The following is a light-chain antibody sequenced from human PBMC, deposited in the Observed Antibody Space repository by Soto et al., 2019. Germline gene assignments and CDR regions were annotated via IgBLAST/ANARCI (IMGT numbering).Light chain of an antibody. CDR3: QRYKSFSLA. CDR1: QNINSW. CDR2: KTA. Sequence: DIQITQSPSTLSASVGDRVHITCRASQNINSWLAWYQQKPGKAPKLLIYKTANFRSGVPSRFSGRGSGTELSPTINSLQAYDFATDYCQRYKSFSLAFGGGTRVEVK. V-gene: IGKV1-5*03. J-gene: IGKJ4*01.